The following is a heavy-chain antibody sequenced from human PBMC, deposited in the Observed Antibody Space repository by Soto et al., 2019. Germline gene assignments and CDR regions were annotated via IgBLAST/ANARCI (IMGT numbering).Heavy chain of an antibody. V-gene: IGHV4-34*01. D-gene: IGHD3-3*01. CDR3: ARTMLTSLRFLVRYYGMDV. CDR2: INHSGST. CDR1: GGSFSRYY. Sequence: QVQLQQWGAGLLKPSETLSLTCAVYGGSFSRYYWSWIRQPPGKGLEWIGEINHSGSTNYNPSLKSRVTISVDTSKNQFSLKLNSVTAADTAVYYCARTMLTSLRFLVRYYGMDVWGQGTTVTVSS. J-gene: IGHJ6*02.